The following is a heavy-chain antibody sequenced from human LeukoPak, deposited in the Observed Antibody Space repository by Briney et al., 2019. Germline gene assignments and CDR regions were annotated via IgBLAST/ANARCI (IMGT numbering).Heavy chain of an antibody. V-gene: IGHV1-18*01. J-gene: IGHJ5*02. D-gene: IGHD6-19*01. Sequence: GASVKVSCKASGYTFTSYGISWVRQAPGQGLEWMGWISAYNGNTNYAQKLQGRVTMTTDTSTSTAYRELRSLRSDDTAVYYCASSSSGWYWFDPWGQGTLVTVSS. CDR3: ASSSSGWYWFDP. CDR2: ISAYNGNT. CDR1: GYTFTSYG.